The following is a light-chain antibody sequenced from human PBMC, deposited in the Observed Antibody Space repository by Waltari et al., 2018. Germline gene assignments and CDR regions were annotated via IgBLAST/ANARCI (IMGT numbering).Light chain of an antibody. J-gene: IGKJ4*01. CDR2: YAS. V-gene: IGKV6-21*02. CDR1: QSIGSS. Sequence: VLTQSPAFRSVPLKEKVTITCQASQSIGSSLHWYQQKPDQSPNLLIEYASQAISGVPSRFSGSGSGTDFTLTINGLEAEDAATYFCQQSTDFPLTFGGGTKVEIK. CDR3: QQSTDFPLT.